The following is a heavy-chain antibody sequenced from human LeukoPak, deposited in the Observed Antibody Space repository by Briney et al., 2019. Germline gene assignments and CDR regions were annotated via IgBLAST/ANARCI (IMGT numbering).Heavy chain of an antibody. CDR3: ARDSTRGGSYPN. CDR1: GDSISSGDYY. Sequence: SETLSLTCTVSGDSISSGDYYWTWIRQPPGKGLEWIGYIYFTGTTYYNPSLKSRVTISVDTSKNQFSLNLSSVTAADTAVYYCARDSTRGGSYPNWGQGTLVTVSS. J-gene: IGHJ4*02. CDR2: IYFTGTT. V-gene: IGHV4-30-4*01. D-gene: IGHD1-26*01.